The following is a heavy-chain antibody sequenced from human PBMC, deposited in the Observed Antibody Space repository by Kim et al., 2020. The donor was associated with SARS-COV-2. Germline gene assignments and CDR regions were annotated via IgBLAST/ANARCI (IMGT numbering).Heavy chain of an antibody. CDR2: ISDSAGST. Sequence: GGSLRLSCAVSGFTFSNFAMSWVRQAPGKGLEWVSAISDSAGSTYYIDSVKGRFTISRDNSKNTLYLQMNSLRADDTAVYYCAKGSSGGRPYYVDSWGQGTLVTVSS. CDR3: AKGSSGGRPYYVDS. D-gene: IGHD2-15*01. V-gene: IGHV3-23*01. CDR1: GFTFSNFA. J-gene: IGHJ4*02.